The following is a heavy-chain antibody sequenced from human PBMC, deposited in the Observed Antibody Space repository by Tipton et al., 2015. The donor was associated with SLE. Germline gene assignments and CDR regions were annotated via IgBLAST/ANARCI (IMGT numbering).Heavy chain of an antibody. CDR3: ARQGQLTSNWDYFDY. CDR2: TWYDGSKK. J-gene: IGHJ4*02. Sequence: SLRLSCAASGFTFGDFAMHWVRQAPGKGLEWVAATWYDGSKKFYADSVKGRFTISRDNSKSTLYMQMNSLRAEDTAVYYCARQGQLTSNWDYFDYWGQGTLVTVSS. V-gene: IGHV3-33*01. D-gene: IGHD6-13*01. CDR1: GFTFGDFA.